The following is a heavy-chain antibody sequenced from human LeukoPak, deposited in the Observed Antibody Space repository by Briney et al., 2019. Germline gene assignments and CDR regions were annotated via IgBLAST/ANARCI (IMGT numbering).Heavy chain of an antibody. D-gene: IGHD3-3*01. J-gene: IGHJ3*02. CDR2: IIPIFGTA. V-gene: IGHV1-69*13. Sequence: SVKVSCKASGGTFSSYAISWVRQAPGQGLEWMGGIIPIFGTANYAQKFQGRVTITANESTSTAYMELSSLRSEDTAVYYCARDSRSGYYTREGNAFDIWGQGTMVTVSS. CDR1: GGTFSSYA. CDR3: ARDSRSGYYTREGNAFDI.